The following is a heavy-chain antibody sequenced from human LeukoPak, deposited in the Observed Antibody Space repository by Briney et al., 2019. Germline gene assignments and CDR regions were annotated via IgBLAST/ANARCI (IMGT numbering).Heavy chain of an antibody. CDR1: GFTFSSYG. Sequence: GRSLRLSGAASGFTFSSYGMHWVRQAPGKGLEWVAVIWYDGSNKYYADSVKGRFTISRDNSKNTLYLQMNSLRAEDTAVYYCARGDDSSGWTFDYWGQGTLVTVSS. V-gene: IGHV3-33*01. CDR3: ARGDDSSGWTFDY. CDR2: IWYDGSNK. J-gene: IGHJ4*02. D-gene: IGHD6-19*01.